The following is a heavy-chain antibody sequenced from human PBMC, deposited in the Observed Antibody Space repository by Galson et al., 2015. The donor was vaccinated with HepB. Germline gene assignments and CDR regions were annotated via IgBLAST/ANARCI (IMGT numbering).Heavy chain of an antibody. CDR1: GYTFTGHY. D-gene: IGHD6-19*01. CDR3: AKEHAAGNPGGLDF. V-gene: IGHV1-2*02. J-gene: IGHJ4*02. CDR2: INPNSGGT. Sequence: SVTVSCKASGYTFTGHYLHWVRQAPGQGLEWMGWINPNSGGTKYAQKFQGRVTVTRDTSISTAYMELSSLRSDDTAVYYCAKEHAAGNPGGLDFWGQGTLVTVSP.